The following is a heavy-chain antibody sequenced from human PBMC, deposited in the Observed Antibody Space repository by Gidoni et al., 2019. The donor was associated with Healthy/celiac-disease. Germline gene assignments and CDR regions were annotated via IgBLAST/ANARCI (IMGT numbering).Heavy chain of an antibody. CDR3: ARGGGIAVAASDY. Sequence: QVQLQQWGAGLLKPSETLSLTCAGYGGSCSGDYWGWIRQPPGKGLEWIGEINHSGSTNYNPSLKCRFTISVDTSKNQFSLKLSSVTAADTAVYYCARGGGIAVAASDYWGQGTLVTVSS. J-gene: IGHJ4*02. CDR1: GGSCSGDY. CDR2: INHSGST. V-gene: IGHV4-34*01. D-gene: IGHD6-19*01.